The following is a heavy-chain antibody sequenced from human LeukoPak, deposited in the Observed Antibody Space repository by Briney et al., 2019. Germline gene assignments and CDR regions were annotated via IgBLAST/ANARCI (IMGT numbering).Heavy chain of an antibody. V-gene: IGHV3-13*04. CDR1: GFTFSSYD. CDR3: AREPLASNSYGLNNWFDP. Sequence: PGRSLRLSCAASGFTFSSYDMHWVRQAAGRGLEWVSAFGAGGDTYYPGSVKGRFTISRDNAKNSLYLQMSSLRVDDTAVYYCAREPLASNSYGLNNWFDPWGQGTLVTVSS. D-gene: IGHD5-18*01. J-gene: IGHJ5*02. CDR2: FGAGGDT.